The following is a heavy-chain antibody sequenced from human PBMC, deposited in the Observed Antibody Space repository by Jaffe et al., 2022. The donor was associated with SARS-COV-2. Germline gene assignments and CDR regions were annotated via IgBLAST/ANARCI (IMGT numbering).Heavy chain of an antibody. V-gene: IGHV3-11*01. CDR1: GFTFSDYY. J-gene: IGHJ4*02. Sequence: QVQLVESGGGLVKPGGSLRLSCAASGFTFSDYYMSWIRQAPGKGLEWVSYIGANSNAISYTGSVMGRFTVSRDNTKNSLFLQMSSLRAEDTALYYCARAGRRVVTSIIFDHWGQGALVTVSS. CDR3: ARAGRRVVTSIIFDH. D-gene: IGHD2-21*02. CDR2: IGANSNAI.